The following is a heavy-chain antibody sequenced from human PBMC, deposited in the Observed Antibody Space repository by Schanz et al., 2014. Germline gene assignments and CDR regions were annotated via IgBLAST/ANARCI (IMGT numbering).Heavy chain of an antibody. V-gene: IGHV1-69*02. CDR2: IIPILGIT. D-gene: IGHD3-16*01. CDR1: GGTFSSYT. CDR3: ARGLGDERWRGLNEAFDI. Sequence: QVQLVQSGAEVMKPGSSVKVSCKASGGTFSSYTINWVRQAPGQGLEWMGRIIPILGITNVAQTFQDRVTSTADKSTSTAYMELSSLRSEDTAVYYCARGLGDERWRGLNEAFDIWGQGTIVTVSS. J-gene: IGHJ3*02.